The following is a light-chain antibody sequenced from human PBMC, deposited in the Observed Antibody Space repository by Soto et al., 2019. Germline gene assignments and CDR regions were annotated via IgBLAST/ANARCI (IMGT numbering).Light chain of an antibody. CDR2: AIN. V-gene: IGLV2-14*01. CDR1: SGYLGAYDY. CDR3: SSFTTTSTHV. J-gene: IGLJ1*01. Sequence: QSVLARPASLSLSPGQSITIACTGTSGYLGAYDYVSGFQHHPGKAPTTTLSAINNRPSELSNRSSGSKSGNTAYLTISGLQIADEAEYFSSSFTTTSTHVFGTGTKVTVL.